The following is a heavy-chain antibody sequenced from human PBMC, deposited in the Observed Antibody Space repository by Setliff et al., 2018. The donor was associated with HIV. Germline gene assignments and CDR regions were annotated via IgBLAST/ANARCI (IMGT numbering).Heavy chain of an antibody. Sequence: PSETLSLTCTVSGGSICTYYWGWIRRPPGKGLEWIGNIYYSGSTYYNPSLKSRVTISVDMSKNQFSLKLRSVTAADTAVYYCARQERFGELIDSWGQGTLVTVSS. J-gene: IGHJ4*02. V-gene: IGHV4-39*01. CDR3: ARQERFGELIDS. CDR2: IYYSGST. CDR1: GGSICTYY. D-gene: IGHD3-10*01.